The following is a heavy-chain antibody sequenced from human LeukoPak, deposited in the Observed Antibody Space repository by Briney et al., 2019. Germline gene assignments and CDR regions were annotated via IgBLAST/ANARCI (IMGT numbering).Heavy chain of an antibody. CDR2: IYTSGST. D-gene: IGHD2-2*01. CDR1: GGSISGDY. CDR3: ARGVVPAAIGYYFDY. V-gene: IGHV4-4*07. Sequence: SETLSLTCIVSGGSISGDYWSWIRQPAGTGLEWIGRIYTSGSTNYNPSLKSRVTISVDTSKNQFSLKLSSVTAADTAVYYCARGVVPAAIGYYFDYWGQGTLVTVSS. J-gene: IGHJ4*02.